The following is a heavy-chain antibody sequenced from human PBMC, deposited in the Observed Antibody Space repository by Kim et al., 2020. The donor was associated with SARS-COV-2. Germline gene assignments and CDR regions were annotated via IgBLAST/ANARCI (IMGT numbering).Heavy chain of an antibody. CDR3: ARRHYHHCRTYYPFDF. V-gene: IGHV3-30*04. J-gene: IGHJ4*02. CDR1: GLTFSSYA. D-gene: IGHD2-15*01. CDR2: ISFDGSQE. Sequence: GGSLRLSCAASGLTFSSYAMYWVRQAPGKGLEWVAGISFDGSQEYYADSVKGRFTISRDRSKNMLYVEMDSLRAEDTAVYYCARRHYHHCRTYYPFDFWGQGTLATVSS.